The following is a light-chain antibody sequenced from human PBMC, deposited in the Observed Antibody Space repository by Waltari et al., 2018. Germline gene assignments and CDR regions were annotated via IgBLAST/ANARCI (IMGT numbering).Light chain of an antibody. CDR2: LNN. CDR1: AANIQGHG. CDR3: ASWDDILNGRV. V-gene: IGLV1-44*01. J-gene: IGLJ3*02. Sequence: QSVLTQSPSASGAPGQRVTIPCSGSAANIQGHGGAWYQQLPGTAPKLLMYLNNQRPSGVPDRFSGSKSGTSASLAISGLQSEDEADYYCASWDDILNGRVFGGGTKVTVL.